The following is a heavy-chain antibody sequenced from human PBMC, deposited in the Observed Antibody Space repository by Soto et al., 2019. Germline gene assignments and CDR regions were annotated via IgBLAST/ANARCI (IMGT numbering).Heavy chain of an antibody. V-gene: IGHV4-39*01. CDR1: GDSVTISDYY. Sequence: QLQLQESGPGLVKPSETLSLTCTVSGDSVTISDYYWGWIRQPPGKGREWIGSIHYSGSTYYNPSRTSRVTIAGDASKKQFSLKLTSVTAADAAVYYCAAHDSGGYSAEYGGQGTLVTVSA. D-gene: IGHD3-22*01. CDR3: AAHDSGGYSAEY. CDR2: IHYSGST. J-gene: IGHJ4*02.